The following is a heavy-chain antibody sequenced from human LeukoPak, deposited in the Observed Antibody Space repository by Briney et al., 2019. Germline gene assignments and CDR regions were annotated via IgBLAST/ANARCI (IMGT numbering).Heavy chain of an antibody. CDR3: ARGSPGGANFFQY. D-gene: IGHD2-15*01. CDR1: GLIVTNNY. Sequence: GGSLRLSCAASGLIVTNNYMSWVRQAPGKGLECVSVIYVGGTTYYPDSLKGRFSISADSSKNTVYLQINSLRAEDTAVYYCARGSPGGANFFQYWGQGTLVTVSS. CDR2: IYVGGTT. V-gene: IGHV3-66*01. J-gene: IGHJ4*02.